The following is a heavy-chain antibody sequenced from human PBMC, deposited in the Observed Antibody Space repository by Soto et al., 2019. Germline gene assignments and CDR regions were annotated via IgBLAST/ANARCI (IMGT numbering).Heavy chain of an antibody. CDR3: ARGGGWYLGPDAFDI. D-gene: IGHD6-19*01. V-gene: IGHV3-30-3*01. CDR1: GFTFSSYA. J-gene: IGHJ3*02. CDR2: ISYDGSNK. Sequence: QVQLVESGGGVVQPGRSLRLSCAASGFTFSSYAMHWVRQAPGKGLEWVAVISYDGSNKYYADSVKGRFTISRDNYKNTLYLQMNSLRAEDTAVYYCARGGGWYLGPDAFDIWGQGTMVTVSS.